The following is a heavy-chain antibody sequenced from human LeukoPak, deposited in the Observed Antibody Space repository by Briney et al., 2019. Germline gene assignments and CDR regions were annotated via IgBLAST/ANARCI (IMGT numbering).Heavy chain of an antibody. CDR1: GGSISSGSYC. D-gene: IGHD4/OR15-4a*01. J-gene: IGHJ4*02. Sequence: SETLSLTCTVSGGSISSGSYCWNWIRQPAGKGLEWIGRIYTSGSTNYNPSLKSRVTISVDTSKNQFSLKVSSVTAADTAVYYCARGGATGARTRGAFVPSFDNWGQGSLVTVSS. CDR2: IYTSGST. CDR3: ARGGATGARTRGAFVPSFDN. V-gene: IGHV4-61*02.